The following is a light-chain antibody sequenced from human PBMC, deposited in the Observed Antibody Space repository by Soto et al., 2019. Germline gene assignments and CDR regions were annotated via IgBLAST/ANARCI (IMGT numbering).Light chain of an antibody. J-gene: IGKJ3*01. V-gene: IGKV3-20*01. CDR1: QSVSTRY. Sequence: EIVLTQSPCTLSLSPGERATLSCRASQSVSTRYLAWYQQKPGQAPRLLIHGVSSRATGIPDRFSGSGSGTDFILTISRLEPEDFAVYYCQQFGTSPLVPFGLGTKVDIK. CDR2: GVS. CDR3: QQFGTSPLVP.